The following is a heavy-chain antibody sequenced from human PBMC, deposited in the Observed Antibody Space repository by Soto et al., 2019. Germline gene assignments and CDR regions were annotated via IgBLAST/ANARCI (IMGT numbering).Heavy chain of an antibody. Sequence: GGSLRLSCAASGFTFSSYWMSWVRQAPGKGLEWVANIKQDGSEKYYVDSVKGRFTISRDNAKNSLYLQMNSLRAEDTAVYYCAGRNYYDSSGYYYPTFDYWGQGTLVTVSS. CDR3: AGRNYYDSSGYYYPTFDY. CDR1: GFTFSSYW. V-gene: IGHV3-7*03. D-gene: IGHD3-22*01. CDR2: IKQDGSEK. J-gene: IGHJ4*02.